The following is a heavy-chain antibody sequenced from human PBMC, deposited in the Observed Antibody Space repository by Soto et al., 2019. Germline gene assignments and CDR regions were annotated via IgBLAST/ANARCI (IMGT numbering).Heavy chain of an antibody. CDR3: ARHNYYTGMGA. J-gene: IGHJ6*02. CDR1: GYTFTSNF. Sequence: ASVKVSCKASGYTFTSNFITWVRQAPGQGLEWMGWISAYNGNTNYAQMLQGRVTMTTDTSTATAYMEMTSLRSDDTAVYYCARHNYYTGMGAWGQGTTVTVSS. V-gene: IGHV1-18*01. CDR2: ISAYNGNT.